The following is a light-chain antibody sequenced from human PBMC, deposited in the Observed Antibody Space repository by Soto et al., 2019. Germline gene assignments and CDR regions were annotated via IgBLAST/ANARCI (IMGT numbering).Light chain of an antibody. CDR1: SGSVSTSYY. CDR2: STN. J-gene: IGLJ3*02. V-gene: IGLV8-61*01. Sequence: QTVVTQEPSFSVSPGGTVTLTCGLSSGSVSTSYYPSWYQQTPGQAPRTLIYSTNTRSSGVPDRFSGSILGNKAALTITGAQADDESDYYCVLYMSGGIWVFGGGTKLTVL. CDR3: VLYMSGGIWV.